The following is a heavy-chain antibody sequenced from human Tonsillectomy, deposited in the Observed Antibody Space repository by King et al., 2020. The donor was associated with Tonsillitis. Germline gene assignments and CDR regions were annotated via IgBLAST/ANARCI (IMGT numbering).Heavy chain of an antibody. CDR2: ISSGSTYI. D-gene: IGHD3-22*01. CDR3: ARDKGAGYYDSGRGVFDI. J-gene: IGHJ3*02. V-gene: IGHV3-21*01. CDR1: GFAFSNYD. Sequence: VQLVESGGGLVKPGGSLRLSCVTSGFAFSNYDMNWVLQAPGQGLEWVSSISSGSTYIYHADSVKDRFTISRVNANNSLYLQMNSLRADDTAVYYCARDKGAGYYDSGRGVFDIWGQGTMVTVSS.